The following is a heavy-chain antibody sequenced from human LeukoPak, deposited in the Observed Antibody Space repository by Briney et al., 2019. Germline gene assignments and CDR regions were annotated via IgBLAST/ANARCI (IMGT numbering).Heavy chain of an antibody. J-gene: IGHJ4*02. V-gene: IGHV3-21*01. CDR2: ISSSSSYI. CDR1: GFTFSSYS. CDR3: ARDRPTLTGYYPFDY. D-gene: IGHD3-9*01. Sequence: PGGSLRLSCAASGFTFSSYSVNRVRQARGKGLEWVSSISSSSSYIYYADSVKGRFTISRDNAKNSLYLQMNSLRAEDTAVYYCARDRPTLTGYYPFDYWGQGTLVTVSS.